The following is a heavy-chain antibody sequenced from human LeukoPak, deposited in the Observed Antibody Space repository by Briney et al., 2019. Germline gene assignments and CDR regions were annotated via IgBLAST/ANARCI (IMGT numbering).Heavy chain of an antibody. V-gene: IGHV1-2*02. D-gene: IGHD2-15*01. J-gene: IGHJ4*02. Sequence: ASVKVSCKAPGYTFTGYYMHWVRQAPGQGLEWMGWINPNSGGTNYAQKFQGRVTMTRDTSISTAYMELSRLRSDDTAVYYCAREGIVVVVAAFDYWGQGTLVTVSS. CDR2: INPNSGGT. CDR3: AREGIVVVVAAFDY. CDR1: GYTFTGYY.